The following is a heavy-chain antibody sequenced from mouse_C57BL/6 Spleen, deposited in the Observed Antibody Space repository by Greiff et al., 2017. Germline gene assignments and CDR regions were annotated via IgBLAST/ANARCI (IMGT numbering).Heavy chain of an antibody. CDR3: AVRAGDAMDY. Sequence: VMLVESGPGLVAPSQSLSITCTVSGFSLTSYGVDWVRQPPGKGLEWLGVIWGGGSTNYNSALMSRLSISKDNSKSQVFLKMNSRLTDDTAMFYCAVRAGDAMDYWGQGTSVTVSS. CDR1: GFSLTSYG. D-gene: IGHD1-1*01. CDR2: IWGGGST. V-gene: IGHV2-9*01. J-gene: IGHJ4*01.